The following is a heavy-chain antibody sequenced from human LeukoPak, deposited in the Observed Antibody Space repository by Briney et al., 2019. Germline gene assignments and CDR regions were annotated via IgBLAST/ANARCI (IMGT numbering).Heavy chain of an antibody. CDR1: GGSFSSYY. Sequence: SETLSLTCTVSGGSFSSYYWTWIRQPPGKGLEWIGYIDHGGSTNYNPSLRSRVSISSDTSKIQFSLKLSSVTAADTAVYYCARGGYGLGNDFRFDPWGQGTLVTVSS. V-gene: IGHV4-59*01. J-gene: IGHJ5*02. CDR3: ARGGYGLGNDFRFDP. D-gene: IGHD3-10*01. CDR2: IDHGGST.